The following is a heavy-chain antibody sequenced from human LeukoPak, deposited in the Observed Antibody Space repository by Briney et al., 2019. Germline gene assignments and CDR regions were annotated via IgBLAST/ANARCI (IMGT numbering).Heavy chain of an antibody. Sequence: GGSLRLSCAASGFTVSSNYMSWVRQAPGKGLEWVSLIYRGGSTYYADSVKGRFTISRDNSKNTLYLQVNSLRAEDTAVYYCARLHSSGWSFDYWGQGTLVTVSS. CDR1: GFTVSSNY. CDR3: ARLHSSGWSFDY. J-gene: IGHJ4*02. V-gene: IGHV3-66*04. D-gene: IGHD6-13*01. CDR2: IYRGGST.